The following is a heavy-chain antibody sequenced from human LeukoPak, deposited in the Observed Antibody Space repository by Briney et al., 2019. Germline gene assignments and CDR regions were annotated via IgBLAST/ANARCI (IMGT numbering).Heavy chain of an antibody. V-gene: IGHV1-2*02. Sequence: GASVKVSCKASEYTFTGYYMHWVRQAPGQGLEWMGWINPNTGGANYAQKFQGRVTMTRDASISTAYMELSRLTSDDTAVYYCARARIGSSGPIDYWGQGTLVTVSS. D-gene: IGHD6-19*01. CDR1: EYTFTGYY. CDR2: INPNTGGA. J-gene: IGHJ4*02. CDR3: ARARIGSSGPIDY.